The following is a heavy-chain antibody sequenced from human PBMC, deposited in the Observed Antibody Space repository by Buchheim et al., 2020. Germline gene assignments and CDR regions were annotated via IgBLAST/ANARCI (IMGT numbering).Heavy chain of an antibody. CDR3: AKAFSLTFRGTENYYDSGDPDY. Sequence: EVQLLESGGGLVQPGGSLRLSCAASGFTFSSYAMTWVRQAPGKGLDWVSSVTDSGESTYYADSVKGRFTISRENSKSTLFLQMNSLRPEDTAVYYCAKAFSLTFRGTENYYDSGDPDYWGQG. D-gene: IGHD3-22*01. V-gene: IGHV3-23*01. CDR1: GFTFSSYA. CDR2: VTDSGEST. J-gene: IGHJ4*02.